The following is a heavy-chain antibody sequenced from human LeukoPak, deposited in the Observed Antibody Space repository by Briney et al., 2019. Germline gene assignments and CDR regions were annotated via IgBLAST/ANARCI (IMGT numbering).Heavy chain of an antibody. CDR3: ARLQLERRGPWFDP. D-gene: IGHD1-1*01. V-gene: IGHV4-39*01. CDR2: IYYSGST. CDR1: GGSGSSSDYY. Sequence: PSETLSLTCNVSGGSGSSSDYYWGWLRQPPGKGLEWIGSIYYSGSTYYNPSLKNRVTISADTSKNQFSLKLSSVTAADTAVYYCARLQLERRGPWFDPWGQGTLVTVSS. J-gene: IGHJ5*02.